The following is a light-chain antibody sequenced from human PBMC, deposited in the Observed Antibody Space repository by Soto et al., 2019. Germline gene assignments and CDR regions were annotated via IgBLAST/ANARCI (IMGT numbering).Light chain of an antibody. CDR1: QSISSY. Sequence: DIQMTQSPSSLSASVGDRVTITCQASQSISSYLNWYQQTPGKDPKLLIYAASSLQSGVPSRFSGSGSGTDFNLTISRLQTEDFATYYCQQHNSYTLTFGGGTKVDIK. J-gene: IGKJ4*01. CDR2: AAS. CDR3: QQHNSYTLT. V-gene: IGKV1-39*01.